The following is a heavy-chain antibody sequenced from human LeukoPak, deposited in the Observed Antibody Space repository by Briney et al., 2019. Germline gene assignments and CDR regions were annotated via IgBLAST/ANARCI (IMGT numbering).Heavy chain of an antibody. CDR2: IYHSGST. D-gene: IGHD3-10*01. J-gene: IGHJ4*02. Sequence: SETLSLTCTVSGYSISSGYYWGWIRQPPGKGLEWIGSIYHSGSTYYNPSLKSRVTISVDTSKNQFSLKLSSVTAADTAVYYCYRSGEYTRDYWGQGTLVTVSS. V-gene: IGHV4-38-2*02. CDR1: GYSISSGYY. CDR3: YRSGEYTRDY.